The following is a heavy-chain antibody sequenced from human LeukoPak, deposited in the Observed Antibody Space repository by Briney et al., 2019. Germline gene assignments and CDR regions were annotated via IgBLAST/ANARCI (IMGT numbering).Heavy chain of an antibody. CDR2: IRWNSGTI. CDR3: AKDIRSYYDSSAIDY. Sequence: GGSLRLSCAASGFTFDDYAMHWVRQAPGKGLEWVSGIRWNSGTIGYADSVKGRFTISRDNAKNSLYLQMNSLRAEDIALYYCAKDIRSYYDSSAIDYWGQGTLVTVSS. V-gene: IGHV3-9*03. J-gene: IGHJ4*02. CDR1: GFTFDDYA. D-gene: IGHD3-22*01.